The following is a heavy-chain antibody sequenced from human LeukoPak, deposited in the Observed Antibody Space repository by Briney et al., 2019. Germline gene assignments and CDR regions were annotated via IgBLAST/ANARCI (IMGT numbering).Heavy chain of an antibody. D-gene: IGHD3-10*01. CDR3: ARGVGGPYYYYGMDV. CDR2: ISCNSGSI. V-gene: IGHV3-9*01. J-gene: IGHJ6*02. Sequence: GLGWXXXISCNSGSIGYADSVKGRFTISRDNAKNSLYLQMNSLRAEDTALYYCARGVGGPYYYYGMDVWGQGTTVTVSS.